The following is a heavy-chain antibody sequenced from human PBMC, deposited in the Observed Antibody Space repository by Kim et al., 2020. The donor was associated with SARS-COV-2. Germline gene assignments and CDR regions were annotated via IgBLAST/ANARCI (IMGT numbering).Heavy chain of an antibody. CDR2: IDGSDGTT. CDR1: GFTFTGYA. Sequence: GGSLRLSCTTSGFTFTGYAMSWVRQAPGKGLEWVSSIDGSDGTTYYVDSVKGRFTISRDNSKNTLYLLMNSLRADDTAVYYCMKGGWGWIWDHWGQGTRV. V-gene: IGHV3-23*01. CDR3: MKGGWGWIWDH. J-gene: IGHJ4*02. D-gene: IGHD2-2*03.